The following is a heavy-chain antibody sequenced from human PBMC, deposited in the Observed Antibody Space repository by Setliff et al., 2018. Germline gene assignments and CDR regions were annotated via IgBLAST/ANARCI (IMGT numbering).Heavy chain of an antibody. J-gene: IGHJ4*02. D-gene: IGHD3-9*01. CDR1: GYTFTSYA. CDR2: INAGNGNT. CDR3: AGSYDILTGYYLAALGSSLNL. Sequence: ASVKVSCKASGYTFTSYAMHWVRKAPGQRLEWMGWINAGNGNTKYSQKFQGRVTITRDTSASTAYMELSSLRSEDTAVYYCAGSYDILTGYYLAALGSSLNLWGQGTLVTVSS. V-gene: IGHV1-3*01.